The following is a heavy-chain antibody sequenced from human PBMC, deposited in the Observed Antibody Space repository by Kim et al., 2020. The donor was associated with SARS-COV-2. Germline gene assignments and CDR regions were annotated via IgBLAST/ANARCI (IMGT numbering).Heavy chain of an antibody. CDR3: ARGHYYYDRN. D-gene: IGHD3-22*01. CDR2: INHSGST. Sequence: SETLSLTCAVYGGSFSGYYWSWIRQPPGKGLEWIGEINHSGSTNYNPSLKSRVTISVDTSKNQFSLKLSSVTAADTAVYYCARGHYYYDRNWGQGTLVTVSS. J-gene: IGHJ4*02. V-gene: IGHV4-34*01. CDR1: GGSFSGYY.